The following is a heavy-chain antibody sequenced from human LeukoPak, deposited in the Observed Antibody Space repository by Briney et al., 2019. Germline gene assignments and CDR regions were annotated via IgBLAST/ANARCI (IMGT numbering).Heavy chain of an antibody. V-gene: IGHV3-23*01. D-gene: IGHD3-16*01. CDR1: GLTFNNYA. CDR2: ISKSGDHT. Sequence: GGSLRLSCAVSGLTFNNYAMSWVRQAPGKGLEWVSAISKSGDHTYYAASAKGRFTIYRDNSKNTQYLQMNSLRAEDTAVYYCATSWGPNTSAFRWGRDGMDVWGQGTTVIVS. CDR3: ATSWGPNTSAFRWGRDGMDV. J-gene: IGHJ6*02.